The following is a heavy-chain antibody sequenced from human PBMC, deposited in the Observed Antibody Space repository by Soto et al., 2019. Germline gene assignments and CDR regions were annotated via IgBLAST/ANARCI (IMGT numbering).Heavy chain of an antibody. V-gene: IGHV1-69*13. CDR3: ARGSYDFWSGPSGYYYGMDV. CDR1: GGTFSSYA. D-gene: IGHD3-3*01. Sequence: SVKVSCKASGGTFSSYAISWVRQAPGQGLEWMGGIIPIFGTANYAQKFQGRVTITADESTSTAYMELSSLRSEDTAVYYCARGSYDFWSGPSGYYYGMDVWGQGTKVTVSS. J-gene: IGHJ6*02. CDR2: IIPIFGTA.